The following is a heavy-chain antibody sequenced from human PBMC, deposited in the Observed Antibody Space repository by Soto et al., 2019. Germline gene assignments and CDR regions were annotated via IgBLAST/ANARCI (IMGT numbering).Heavy chain of an antibody. D-gene: IGHD3-10*01. Sequence: SETLSLTCAVYGGSFSGYYWSWIRQPPVKGLEWIGEINHSGSTNYNPSLKSRVTISVDTSKNQFSLKLSSVTAADTAVYYCARTFYYGSGTSDYWGQGTLVTVS. V-gene: IGHV4-34*01. CDR2: INHSGST. J-gene: IGHJ4*02. CDR3: ARTFYYGSGTSDY. CDR1: GGSFSGYY.